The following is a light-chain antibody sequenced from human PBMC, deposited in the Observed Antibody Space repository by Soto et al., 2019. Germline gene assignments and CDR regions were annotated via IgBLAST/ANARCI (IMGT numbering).Light chain of an antibody. Sequence: QSVLTQPPSASGSPGQSVPISCTGTSSDIGGYNFVSWYQQHPGKAPKLMIDEVNKRPSGVPDRFSGSKSGNTASLTVSGLQAEDEADYYCSSYADTNNLVFGGGTKLTVL. CDR2: EVN. CDR3: SSYADTNNLV. V-gene: IGLV2-8*01. CDR1: SSDIGGYNF. J-gene: IGLJ2*01.